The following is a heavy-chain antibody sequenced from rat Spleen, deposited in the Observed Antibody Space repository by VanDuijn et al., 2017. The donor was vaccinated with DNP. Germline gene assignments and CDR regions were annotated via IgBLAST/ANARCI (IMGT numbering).Heavy chain of an antibody. J-gene: IGHJ3*01. CDR2: ISYDGSST. CDR1: GITFSDHN. V-gene: IGHV5-7*01. D-gene: IGHD1-12*02. Sequence: EVQLVESGGGLVQPGRSLKLSCAVSGITFSDHNMAWVRQAPKKGLEWVATISYDGSSTYYRDSVKGRFTISRDNAKSTLYLQMDSLRSEDTATYYCTKPDYYDGSYYGGWFANWGQGTLVTVSS. CDR3: TKPDYYDGSYYGGWFAN.